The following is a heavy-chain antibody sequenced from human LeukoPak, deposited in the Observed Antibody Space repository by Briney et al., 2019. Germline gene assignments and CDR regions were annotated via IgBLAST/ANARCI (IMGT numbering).Heavy chain of an antibody. V-gene: IGHV4-34*01. Sequence: PSETLSLTCAVSGGSFSGHYWNWIRQPPGKGLEWIGEINHGGSTNYNPSLKSRVTISVDTSKNQFSLKLSSVTAADTAMYYCARERMGGGQLWGQGTLVTVSS. D-gene: IGHD1-26*01. J-gene: IGHJ4*02. CDR3: ARERMGGGQL. CDR2: INHGGST. CDR1: GGSFSGHY.